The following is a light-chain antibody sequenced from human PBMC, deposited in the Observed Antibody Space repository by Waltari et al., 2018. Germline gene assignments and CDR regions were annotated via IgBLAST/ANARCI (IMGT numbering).Light chain of an antibody. CDR1: SSNIGSNY. Sequence: QSVLTQPPSASGTPGQRVTISCSGSSSNIGSNYVYWYQQLPGTAPKLLIYRNNPRPSGVPDRVAGSKSGTSASLAISGLRSEDEADYYCAAWDDSLSGPGFGGGTKLTVL. CDR2: RNN. CDR3: AAWDDSLSGPG. V-gene: IGLV1-47*01. J-gene: IGLJ2*01.